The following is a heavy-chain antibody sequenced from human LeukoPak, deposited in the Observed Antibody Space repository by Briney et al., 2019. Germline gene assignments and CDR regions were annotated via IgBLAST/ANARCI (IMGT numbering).Heavy chain of an antibody. CDR2: IYYSGST. D-gene: IGHD3-22*01. CDR3: ARFRNYYDSSGYPYYFDY. V-gene: IGHV4-59*01. Sequence: AETLSLTCTVSGGSISSYYWSWIRQPPGKGLEWIGYIYYSGSTNYNPSLKSRVTISVDTSKTQFSLKLSSVTAADTAVYYCARFRNYYDSSGYPYYFDYWGQGTLVTVSS. J-gene: IGHJ4*02. CDR1: GGSISSYY.